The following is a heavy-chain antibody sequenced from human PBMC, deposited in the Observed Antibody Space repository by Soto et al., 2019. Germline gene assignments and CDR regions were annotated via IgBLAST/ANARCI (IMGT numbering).Heavy chain of an antibody. J-gene: IGHJ4*02. CDR3: ARQHASVLDY. CDR2: IYPADSDA. CDR1: GYSLSNSW. Sequence: EVQLVQSGAEVKEPGESLQISCRGSGYSLSNSWITWVRQMPGKGLEWMGIIYPADSDARYSPSFQGQVTFSVDTSTNTAYLQWSSLQASDTAMYFCARQHASVLDYWGQGTLVSVS. V-gene: IGHV5-51*01.